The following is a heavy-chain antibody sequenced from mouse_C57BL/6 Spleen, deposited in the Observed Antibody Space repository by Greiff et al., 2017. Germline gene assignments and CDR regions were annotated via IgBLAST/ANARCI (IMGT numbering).Heavy chain of an antibody. CDR2: IHPNSGST. CDR1: GYTFTSYW. Sequence: VQLQQPGAELVKPGASVKLSCKASGYTFTSYWMHWVKQRPGQGLEWIGMIHPNSGSTNYNEKFKSKATLTVDKSSSTAYMQLSSLTSEDSAVYYCARGYSNYGGNYFDYWGQGTTLTVSS. CDR3: ARGYSNYGGNYFDY. D-gene: IGHD2-5*01. J-gene: IGHJ2*01. V-gene: IGHV1-64*01.